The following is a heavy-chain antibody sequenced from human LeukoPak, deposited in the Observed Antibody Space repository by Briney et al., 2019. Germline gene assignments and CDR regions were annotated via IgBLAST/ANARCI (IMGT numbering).Heavy chain of an antibody. Sequence: SETLSLTCTVSGVSISRSYWSWVRQPPGKGLEWIGYINYSGSTNYNPSLKSRVTISVDTSKNQFSLKLSSVTAADTAVYYCARDRDVDRAAFDIWGQGTMVTVSS. CDR3: ARDRDVDRAAFDI. CDR1: GVSISRSY. J-gene: IGHJ3*02. D-gene: IGHD5-12*01. V-gene: IGHV4-59*01. CDR2: INYSGST.